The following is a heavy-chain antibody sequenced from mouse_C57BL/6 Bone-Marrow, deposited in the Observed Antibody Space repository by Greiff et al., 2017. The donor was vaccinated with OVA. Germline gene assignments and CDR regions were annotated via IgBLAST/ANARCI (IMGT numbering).Heavy chain of an antibody. V-gene: IGHV5-17*03. CDR2: ISSGSSTI. CDR1: GFTFSDYG. CDR3: ARCYYYAMDY. Sequence: EVQLVESGGGLVKPGGSLKLSCAASGFTFSDYGMHWVRQAPEKGLEWVAYISSGSSTIYYPDSVKGRFTISRDNAKNTLYLQMSSLKSEDTAMYYCARCYYYAMDYWGQGTSVTVSS. J-gene: IGHJ4*01. D-gene: IGHD3-3*01.